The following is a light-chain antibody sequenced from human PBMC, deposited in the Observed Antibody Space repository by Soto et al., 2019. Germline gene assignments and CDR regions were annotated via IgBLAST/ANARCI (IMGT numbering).Light chain of an antibody. CDR2: GNS. J-gene: IGLJ2*01. V-gene: IGLV1-40*01. CDR1: SSNIGAGYD. Sequence: QPVLTQPPSVSGAPGQRVTISCTGSSSNIGAGYDVHWYQQLPGTAPKLLIYGNSTRPSGVPDRFSGSKSGTSASLAITGLQAEDEADYYCQSYDSSLSVVVFGGGTKLTVL. CDR3: QSYDSSLSVVV.